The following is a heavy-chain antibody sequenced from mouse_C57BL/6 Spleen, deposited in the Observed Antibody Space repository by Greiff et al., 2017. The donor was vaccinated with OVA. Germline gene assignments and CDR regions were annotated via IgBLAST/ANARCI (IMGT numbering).Heavy chain of an antibody. J-gene: IGHJ3*01. D-gene: IGHD6-1*01. CDR1: GYTFTDYY. CDR2: INPNNGGT. CDR3: ARYKGTTTRVFAY. Sequence: EVQLQQSGPELVKPGASVKISCKASGYTFTDYYMNWVKQSHGKSLEWIGDINPNNGGTSYNQKFKGKATLTVDKSSSTAYMELRSLTSEDSAVYYCARYKGTTTRVFAYWGQGTLVTVSA. V-gene: IGHV1-26*01.